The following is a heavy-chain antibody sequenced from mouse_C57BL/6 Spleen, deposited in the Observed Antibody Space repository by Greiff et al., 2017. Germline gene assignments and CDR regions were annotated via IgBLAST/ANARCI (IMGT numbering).Heavy chain of an antibody. CDR2: IDPSDSYT. J-gene: IGHJ3*01. Sequence: VQLQESGAELVMPGASVKLSCKASGYTFTSYWMHWVKQRPGQGLEWIGEIDPSDSYTNYNQKFKGKSTLTVDKSSSTAYMQLSSLTSEDSAVXYCARDLYYGSSAWFAYWGQGTLVTVSA. CDR1: GYTFTSYW. D-gene: IGHD1-1*01. CDR3: ARDLYYGSSAWFAY. V-gene: IGHV1-69*01.